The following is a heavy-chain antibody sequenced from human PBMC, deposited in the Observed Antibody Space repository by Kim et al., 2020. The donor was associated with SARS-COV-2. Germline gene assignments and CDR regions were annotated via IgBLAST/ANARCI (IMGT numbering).Heavy chain of an antibody. J-gene: IGHJ4*02. Sequence: GGSLRLSCAASGFTFSNYGMHWVRQAPGKGLEWVAVIWYDGSNKYYADSVKGRFIISRDNSKNTLYLQMNSLRAEDTALYYCAKEGAYYDSSGLEDLDYWGQGTLVTVSS. CDR1: GFTFSNYG. V-gene: IGHV3-33*06. CDR2: IWYDGSNK. CDR3: AKEGAYYDSSGLEDLDY. D-gene: IGHD3-22*01.